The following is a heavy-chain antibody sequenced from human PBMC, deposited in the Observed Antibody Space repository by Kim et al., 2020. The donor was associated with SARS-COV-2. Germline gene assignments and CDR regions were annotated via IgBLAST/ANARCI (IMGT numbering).Heavy chain of an antibody. CDR1: GGSISSSSYY. CDR3: ARVTSYDYVWGSYPFGMDV. CDR2: IYYSGST. Sequence: SETLSLTCTVSGGSISSSSYYWGWIRQPPGKGLEWIGSIYYSGSTYYNPSLKSRVTISVDTSKNQFSLKLSSVTAADTAVYYCARVTSYDYVWGSYPFGMDVWGQGTTVTVSS. D-gene: IGHD3-16*02. J-gene: IGHJ6*02. V-gene: IGHV4-39*07.